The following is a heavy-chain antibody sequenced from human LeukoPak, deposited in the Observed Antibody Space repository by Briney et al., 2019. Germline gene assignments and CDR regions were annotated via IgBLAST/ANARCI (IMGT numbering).Heavy chain of an antibody. Sequence: GASVKVSCKASGYTFTGYYMHWVRQAPGQGLEWMGRINPNSGGTNYAQKFQGRVTMTRDTSISTAYMELSRLRSDDTAVYYCARARMSRDGYNWHYWGQGTLVTVSS. V-gene: IGHV1-2*06. CDR1: GYTFTGYY. CDR2: INPNSGGT. J-gene: IGHJ4*02. D-gene: IGHD5-24*01. CDR3: ARARMSRDGYNWHY.